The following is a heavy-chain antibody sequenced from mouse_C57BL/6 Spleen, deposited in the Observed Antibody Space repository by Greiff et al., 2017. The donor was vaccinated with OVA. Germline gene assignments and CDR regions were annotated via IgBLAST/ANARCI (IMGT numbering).Heavy chain of an antibody. CDR2: ISSGGSYT. CDR3: ARGEGGSDRPFAY. CDR1: GFTFSSYG. V-gene: IGHV5-6*01. Sequence: EVMLVESGGDLVKPGGSLKLSCAASGFTFSSYGMSWVRQTPDKRLEWVATISSGGSYTYYPESVKGRFTISRDNAKNTLYLQMSSLKSEDTAMYYCARGEGGSDRPFAYWGQGTLVTVSA. J-gene: IGHJ3*01.